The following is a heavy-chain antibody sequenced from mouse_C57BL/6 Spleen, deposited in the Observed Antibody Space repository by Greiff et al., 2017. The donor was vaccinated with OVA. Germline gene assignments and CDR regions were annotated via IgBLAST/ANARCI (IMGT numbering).Heavy chain of an antibody. CDR2: IYPGSGIP. CDR3: ARERGVRNDD. V-gene: IGHV1-55*01. J-gene: IGHJ2*01. D-gene: IGHD2-2*01. Sequence: QVQLQQPGAELVKPGASVKMSCKASGYTFTSYWITWVKQRPGQGLEWIGAIYPGSGIPHYNETFKSKATLTVDTSSSTAYMQLSSLTSEDSAVYYGARERGVRNDDGGQGTTLTVSS. CDR1: GYTFTSYW.